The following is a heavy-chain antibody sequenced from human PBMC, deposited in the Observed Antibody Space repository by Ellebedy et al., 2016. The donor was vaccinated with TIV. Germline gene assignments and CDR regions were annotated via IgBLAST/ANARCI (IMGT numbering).Heavy chain of an antibody. CDR2: INPSDGAI. Sequence: AASVKVSCKASGGTFSSYAISWVRQAPGQGLEWVGRINPSDGAIHYAQSFQGRVTMTRDTSTSTVYMELSSLRSEDTAVYFCARERESTCYFDYWGHGTLLTVS. D-gene: IGHD5/OR15-5a*01. V-gene: IGHV1-46*01. J-gene: IGHJ4*01. CDR1: GGTFSSYA. CDR3: ARERESTCYFDY.